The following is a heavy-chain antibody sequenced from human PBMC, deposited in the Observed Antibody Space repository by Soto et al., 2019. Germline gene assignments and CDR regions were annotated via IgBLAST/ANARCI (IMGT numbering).Heavy chain of an antibody. CDR1: GGSISSYY. Sequence: SETLSLTCTVSGGSISSYYWSWIRQPPGKGLEWIGYIYYSGSTNYNPSLKSRVTISVDTSKNQFSLKLSSVTAADTAVYYCARTESIRVPTGGFDPWGQGTLVTVSS. V-gene: IGHV4-59*01. CDR2: IYYSGST. CDR3: ARTESIRVPTGGFDP. D-gene: IGHD3-10*01. J-gene: IGHJ5*02.